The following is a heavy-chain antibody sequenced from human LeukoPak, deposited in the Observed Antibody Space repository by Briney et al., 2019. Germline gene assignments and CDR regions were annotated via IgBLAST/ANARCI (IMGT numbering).Heavy chain of an antibody. Sequence: PGGSVRLSCAASGFTFDDYGMGWVRQAPGKGLEWVSGVKWNGGSTGYADSVKGRFTISRDNAKNSLYLQMNSLRAEDTALYYCARALHDIFTGYYPNYFDYWGQGTLVTVSS. J-gene: IGHJ4*02. D-gene: IGHD3-9*01. CDR1: GFTFDDYG. V-gene: IGHV3-20*04. CDR3: ARALHDIFTGYYPNYFDY. CDR2: VKWNGGST.